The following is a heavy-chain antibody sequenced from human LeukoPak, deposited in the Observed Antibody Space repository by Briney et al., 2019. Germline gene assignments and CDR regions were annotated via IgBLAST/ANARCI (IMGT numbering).Heavy chain of an antibody. Sequence: PGGSLRLSCAASGFTFSSYWMHWVRQAPGKGLVWVSRINSDGSSTSYADSVKGRFTISRDNAKNTLYLQMNSLRAEDTAVYYCARSGVLLWFGESDYWGQGTLVTVSS. J-gene: IGHJ4*02. CDR1: GFTFSSYW. D-gene: IGHD3-10*01. CDR2: INSDGSST. V-gene: IGHV3-74*01. CDR3: ARSGVLLWFGESDY.